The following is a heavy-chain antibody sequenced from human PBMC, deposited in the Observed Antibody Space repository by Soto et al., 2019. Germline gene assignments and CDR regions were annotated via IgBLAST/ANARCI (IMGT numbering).Heavy chain of an antibody. Sequence: GSLRLYCAASGFTFGSYAMTWVRQAPGTGLEWVSAISVSGGSTYYADSVKGRFTISRDNSRDTLYLQINSLRAEDTAVYYCAKSTVERRGGNYYYYYMDVWGQGTTVTVSS. CDR3: AKSTVERRGGNYYYYYMDV. CDR1: GFTFGSYA. CDR2: ISVSGGST. D-gene: IGHD1-1*01. V-gene: IGHV3-23*01. J-gene: IGHJ6*03.